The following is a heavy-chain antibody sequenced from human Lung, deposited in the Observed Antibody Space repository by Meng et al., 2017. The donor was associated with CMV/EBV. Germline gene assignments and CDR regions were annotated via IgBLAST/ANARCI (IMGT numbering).Heavy chain of an antibody. CDR1: GFTLRRYW. Sequence: GRLVEPGGGLVHPGGSLRLSLAVSGFTLRRYWMHWVRQAPGKGLEWVSRIDSDGRDITYADSVRGRFTISRDDAKNTLYLQMNSLRVEDTAVYYCARGVAESLGWEMGYWGQGTLVTVSS. D-gene: IGHD1-26*01. CDR2: IDSDGRDI. V-gene: IGHV3-74*03. CDR3: ARGVAESLGWEMGY. J-gene: IGHJ4*02.